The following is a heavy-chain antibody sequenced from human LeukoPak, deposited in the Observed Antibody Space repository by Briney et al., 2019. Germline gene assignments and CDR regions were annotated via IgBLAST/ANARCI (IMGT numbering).Heavy chain of an antibody. Sequence: SGTLSLTCAVSGDSISSDNWWTWVRQPPWKGLEWIGEIYHSGSTNYNPSLKSRVTISVDKSKNQFSLILSSVTAADTAVYYCARHRAYSSSSPFDYWGQGTLVTVSS. V-gene: IGHV4-4*02. D-gene: IGHD6-6*01. CDR3: ARHRAYSSSSPFDY. J-gene: IGHJ4*02. CDR1: GDSISSDNW. CDR2: IYHSGST.